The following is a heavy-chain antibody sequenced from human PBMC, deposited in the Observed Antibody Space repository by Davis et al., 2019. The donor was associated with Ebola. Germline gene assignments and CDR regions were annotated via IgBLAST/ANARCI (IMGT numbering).Heavy chain of an antibody. CDR2: IIPILGIA. J-gene: IGHJ6*02. CDR3: ARDNRYCSSTSCYRSYYGMDV. Sequence: SVKVSCKASGGTFSSYAISWVRQAPGQGLEWMGRIIPILGIANYAQKFQGRVTITADKSTSTAYMELSSLRSEDTAVYYCARDNRYCSSTSCYRSYYGMDVWGQGTTVTVSS. V-gene: IGHV1-69*04. CDR1: GGTFSSYA. D-gene: IGHD2-2*02.